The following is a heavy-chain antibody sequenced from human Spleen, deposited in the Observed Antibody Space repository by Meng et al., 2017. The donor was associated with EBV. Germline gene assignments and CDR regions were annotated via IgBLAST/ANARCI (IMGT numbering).Heavy chain of an antibody. Sequence: AQLRASGPGMLTPSGTRALTCAGSGGSISSSTWWTWVRQPPGKGLEWIGEIYHGGDTNYNPSLKSRVTISVDTSKNQFSLRLTSVTAADTAVYYCARPFPSWQSPRLDPFGAWGQGTLVTVSS. V-gene: IGHV4-4*02. D-gene: IGHD6-19*01. J-gene: IGHJ5*02. CDR2: IYHGGDT. CDR1: GGSISSSTW. CDR3: ARPFPSWQSPRLDPFGA.